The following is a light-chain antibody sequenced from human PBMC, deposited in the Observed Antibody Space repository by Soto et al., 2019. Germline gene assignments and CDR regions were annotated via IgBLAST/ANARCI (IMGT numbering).Light chain of an antibody. V-gene: IGKV1-5*01. CDR2: DAS. Sequence: DIQMTQSPSTLSASVGDRVTITCRASQSIGNRLAWYQQKPGKAPKLLIFDASSLQTGVPSRFSGTGSGTEFTLTISSLQPDDFATYYCQHYNSYLFTLGPGTKVDIK. J-gene: IGKJ3*01. CDR1: QSIGNR. CDR3: QHYNSYLFT.